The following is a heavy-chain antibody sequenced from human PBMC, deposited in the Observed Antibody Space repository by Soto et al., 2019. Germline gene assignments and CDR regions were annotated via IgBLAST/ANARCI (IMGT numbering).Heavy chain of an antibody. Sequence: QVQLVESGGGWVQPGRSLRLSCEATGFSFTTYGMHWVRQAPGKGLEWVAVIGHDGNNKYYADSVEGRFTISRDNSKNTVYLQMKSLKGDDSAVYYCARVGVTVIVEIFGGLLDIWCRGAVVTVS. CDR3: ARVGVTVIVEIFGGLLDI. V-gene: IGHV3-33*01. D-gene: IGHD2-21*01. J-gene: IGHJ3*02. CDR1: GFSFTTYG. CDR2: IGHDGNNK.